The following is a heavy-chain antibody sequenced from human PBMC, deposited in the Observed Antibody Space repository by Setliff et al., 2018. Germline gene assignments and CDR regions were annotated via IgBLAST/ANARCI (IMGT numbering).Heavy chain of an antibody. CDR1: GFTFSSYS. V-gene: IGHV3-48*04. CDR2: ISSSSSTI. Sequence: GVLKISCAASGFTFSSYSINWVRQAPGKGLEWVSYISSSSSTIYYADSVKGRFTISRDNAKNSLYLRMNSLRAEDTAVYYCARVAGRGRYWYFDLWGRGTLVTVSS. CDR3: ARVAGRGRYWYFDL. J-gene: IGHJ2*01.